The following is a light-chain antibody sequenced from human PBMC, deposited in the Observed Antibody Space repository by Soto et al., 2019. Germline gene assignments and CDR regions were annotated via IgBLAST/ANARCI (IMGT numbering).Light chain of an antibody. CDR1: QSVNSN. CDR2: AAS. V-gene: IGKV3-15*01. Sequence: VMTHSPATLSVSPWERATLSCRASQSVNSNLAWYQKKPGQAPRLLIYAASTRATGIPARFSGSGSGTEFTLTISSLQSEDFAVYYCQQYNNWPINFGQGTRLEIK. CDR3: QQYNNWPIN. J-gene: IGKJ5*01.